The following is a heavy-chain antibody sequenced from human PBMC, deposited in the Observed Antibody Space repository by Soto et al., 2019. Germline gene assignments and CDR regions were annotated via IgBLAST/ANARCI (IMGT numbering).Heavy chain of an antibody. Sequence: SEPLSLTCAVYGGSFSGYYWSWIRQPPGKGLEWIGEINHSGSTNYNPSLKSRVTISVDTSKNQFSLKLSSVTAADTAVYYCASGAVADDYYYYGMDVWGQGTTVT. CDR1: GGSFSGYY. V-gene: IGHV4-34*01. CDR3: ASGAVADDYYYYGMDV. CDR2: INHSGST. J-gene: IGHJ6*02. D-gene: IGHD6-19*01.